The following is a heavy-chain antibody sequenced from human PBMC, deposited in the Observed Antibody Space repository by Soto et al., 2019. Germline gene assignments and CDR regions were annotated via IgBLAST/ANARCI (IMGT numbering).Heavy chain of an antibody. CDR2: INPNSGGT. CDR1: GYTFTGYY. CDR3: ARTVASEYSSTNYYYYGMDV. V-gene: IGHV1-2*04. J-gene: IGHJ6*02. D-gene: IGHD6-6*01. Sequence: SVKVSCKASGYTFTGYYMHWVRQAPVQGLEWMGWINPNSGGTNYAQKFQGWVTMTRDTSISTAYMELSRLRSDDTAVYYCARTVASEYSSTNYYYYGMDVWGQGTTVTVSS.